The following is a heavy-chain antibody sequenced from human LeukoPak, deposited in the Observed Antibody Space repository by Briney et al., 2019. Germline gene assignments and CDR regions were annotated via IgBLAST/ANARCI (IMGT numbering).Heavy chain of an antibody. CDR1: GGSISSYY. Sequence: PSETLSLTCTVSGGSISSYYWSWIRQPPGKGLEWIGYIYYSGSTNYNPSLKSRVTISVDTSKNQFSLKLSSVTAADTAVYYCARKSTIAAEFDYWGRGTLVTVSS. V-gene: IGHV4-59*01. J-gene: IGHJ4*02. CDR2: IYYSGST. CDR3: ARKSTIAAEFDY. D-gene: IGHD6-13*01.